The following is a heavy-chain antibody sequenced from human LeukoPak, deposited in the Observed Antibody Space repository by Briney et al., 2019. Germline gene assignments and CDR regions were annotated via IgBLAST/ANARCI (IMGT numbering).Heavy chain of an antibody. J-gene: IGHJ6*02. Sequence: GGSLRLSCAASGFTFSSYAMHWVRQAPGKGLEWVAVISYDGSKKNHADSVKGRFTISRDNSNKMQYLEMDSLRADDTAVYYCARGGDFWSGYKTHEYGLDVWGQGTTVTVSS. D-gene: IGHD3-3*01. V-gene: IGHV3-30-3*01. CDR2: ISYDGSKK. CDR1: GFTFSSYA. CDR3: ARGGDFWSGYKTHEYGLDV.